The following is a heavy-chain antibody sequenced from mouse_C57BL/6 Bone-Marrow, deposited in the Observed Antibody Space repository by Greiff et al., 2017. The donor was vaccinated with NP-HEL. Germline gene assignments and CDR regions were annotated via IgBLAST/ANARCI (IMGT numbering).Heavy chain of an antibody. CDR1: GFTFSDYY. V-gene: IGHV5-12*01. J-gene: IGHJ4*01. Sequence: EVQGVESGGGLVQPGGSLKLSCAASGFTFSDYYMYWVRQTPEKRLEWVAYISNGGGSTYYPDTVKGRFTISRDNAKNTLYLQMSRLKSEDTAMYYCARSAMDYWGQGTSVTVTA. CDR2: ISNGGGST. CDR3: ARSAMDY.